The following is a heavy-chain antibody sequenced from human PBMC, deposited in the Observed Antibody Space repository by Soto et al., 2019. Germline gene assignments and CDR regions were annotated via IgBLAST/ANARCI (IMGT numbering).Heavy chain of an antibody. V-gene: IGHV2-26*01. CDR3: ARMLAVNYYYYYMDV. CDR1: GFSLNNARVG. Sequence: QVTLKESGPVLVRPTKTLTLTCTVSGFSLNNARVGVSWIRQPPGKALEWLAHILSNDGKSYSTSLKTRLSISKDTSKSQVVLTMTNMDPVDTATYYCARMLAVNYYYYYMDVWGKGTTVTVSS. D-gene: IGHD3-10*01. CDR2: ILSNDGK. J-gene: IGHJ6*03.